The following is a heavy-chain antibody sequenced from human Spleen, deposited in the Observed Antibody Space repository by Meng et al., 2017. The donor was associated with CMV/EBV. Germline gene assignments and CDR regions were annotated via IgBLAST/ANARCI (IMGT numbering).Heavy chain of an antibody. CDR2: ISAYNGDT. D-gene: IGHD2-2*01. CDR1: GYTFNIYG. Sequence: ASVKVSCKASGYTFNIYGINWVRQAPGQGLEWIGWISAYNGDTNYAQRFQGRVTMTTDTSMTTAYMELRSLRSDDTAIYYCARDVTPSYTVLTPADYSNCFDPWGQGTRVTVSS. CDR3: ARDVTPSYTVLTPADYSNCFDP. V-gene: IGHV1-18*01. J-gene: IGHJ5*02.